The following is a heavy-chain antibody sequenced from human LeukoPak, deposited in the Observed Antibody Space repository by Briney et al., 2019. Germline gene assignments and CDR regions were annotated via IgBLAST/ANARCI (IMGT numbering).Heavy chain of an antibody. J-gene: IGHJ4*02. D-gene: IGHD3-3*01. CDR3: ARVQNDFWSGYFDY. CDR2: IIPILGIA. CDR1: GGTFSSYA. V-gene: IGHV1-69*04. Sequence: ASVKVSCKASGGTFSSYAISWVRQAPGQGLEWMGRIIPILGIANYAQKFQGRVTITADKSTSTAYMELRSLRSDDTAVYYCARVQNDFWSGYFDYWGQGTLVTVSS.